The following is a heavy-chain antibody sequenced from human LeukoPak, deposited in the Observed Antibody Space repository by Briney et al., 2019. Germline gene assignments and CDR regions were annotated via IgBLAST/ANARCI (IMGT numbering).Heavy chain of an antibody. D-gene: IGHD6-13*01. CDR2: LSYDGSNT. CDR1: GFTFSSYA. CDR3: ARVPGIAATAYYYYSMDV. V-gene: IGHV3-30-3*01. J-gene: IGHJ6*02. Sequence: GKSLRLSCAASGFTFSSYAMHWVRQAPGKGLDWVAVLSYDGSNTYHADSVKGRFTISRDNSKNTLHLQMNSLRPEDTAVYYCARVPGIAATAYYYYSMDVWGQGTTVTVSS.